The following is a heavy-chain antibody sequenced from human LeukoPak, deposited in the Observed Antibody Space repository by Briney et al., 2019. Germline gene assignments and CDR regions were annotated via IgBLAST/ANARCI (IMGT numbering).Heavy chain of an antibody. J-gene: IGHJ1*01. V-gene: IGHV3-74*01. Sequence: GGSLRLSCEASGFTFSRYWMHWVRQAPGKGLVWVSRIKSDGKTNYADSVKGRFTISRDNAKNTVSLQMNSLRADDTGVYYCARAPSEVGGYYPEYFRHWGQGTLVTVSS. CDR3: ARAPSEVGGYYPEYFRH. D-gene: IGHD3-3*01. CDR1: GFTFSRYW. CDR2: IKSDGKT.